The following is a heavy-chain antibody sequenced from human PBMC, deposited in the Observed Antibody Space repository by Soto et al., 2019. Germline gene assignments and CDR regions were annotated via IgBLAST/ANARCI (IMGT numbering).Heavy chain of an antibody. D-gene: IGHD1-26*01. J-gene: IGHJ5*02. CDR2: ISYTGDT. V-gene: IGHV4-61*01. CDR1: GDSVSSDRYF. Sequence: SETLSLTCSVSGDSVSSDRYFWTWIRQPPGRGLEWIAYISYTGDTNYNPSLKSRVTISVDTSRNQFSLTLTSATAAGTAVYFCARIVVGATVDLWGQGSLVTVSS. CDR3: ARIVVGATVDL.